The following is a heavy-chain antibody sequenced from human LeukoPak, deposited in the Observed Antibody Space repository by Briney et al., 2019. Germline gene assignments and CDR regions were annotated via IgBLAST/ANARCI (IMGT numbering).Heavy chain of an antibody. J-gene: IGHJ4*02. CDR3: AKLADTAMVQIDY. Sequence: GGSLRLSCAASGFTFSSYAMHWVRQAPGKGLEWVAFISYDGSYKYYADSVKGRFTISRDNSKNTLYLQMNSLRTEDTAVYYCAKLADTAMVQIDYWGQGTLVTVSS. D-gene: IGHD5-18*01. CDR2: ISYDGSYK. V-gene: IGHV3-30*18. CDR1: GFTFSSYA.